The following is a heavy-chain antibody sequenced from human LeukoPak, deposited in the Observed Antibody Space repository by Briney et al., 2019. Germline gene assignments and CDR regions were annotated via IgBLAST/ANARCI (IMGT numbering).Heavy chain of an antibody. V-gene: IGHV3-74*01. CDR3: ARWAYGSGSPGFDP. Sequence: GGSLRLSCAASGFTFSSYWMQWVRQAPGKGLVWVSRINSDGSSTSYADSVKGRFTISRDNAKNTLYLQMNSLRAEDTAVYYCARWAYGSGSPGFDPWGQGTLVTVSS. J-gene: IGHJ5*02. D-gene: IGHD3-10*01. CDR2: INSDGSST. CDR1: GFTFSSYW.